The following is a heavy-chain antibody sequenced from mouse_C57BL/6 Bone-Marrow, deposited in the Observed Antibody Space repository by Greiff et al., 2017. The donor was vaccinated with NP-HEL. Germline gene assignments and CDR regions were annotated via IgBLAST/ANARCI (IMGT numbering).Heavy chain of an antibody. CDR3: TTAFLYYDSTALAY. CDR2: IDPENGDT. J-gene: IGHJ3*01. D-gene: IGHD2-4*01. V-gene: IGHV14-4*01. CDR1: GFNIKDDY. Sequence: EVQLQQSGAELVRPGASVKLSCTASGFNIKDDYMHWVKQRPEQGLKWIGWIDPENGDTEYASKFQGKATITADTSSNTAYLQLSSLTSEDTAVYYCTTAFLYYDSTALAYWGQGTLVTVSA.